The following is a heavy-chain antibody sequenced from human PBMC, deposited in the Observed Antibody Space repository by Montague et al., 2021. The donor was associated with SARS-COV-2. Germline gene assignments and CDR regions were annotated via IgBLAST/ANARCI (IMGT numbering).Heavy chain of an antibody. D-gene: IGHD3-22*01. CDR3: ARLPYFYDSTHAFDI. CDR1: GGSISSSSYY. J-gene: IGHJ3*02. Sequence: SETLSLTCTVSGGSISSSSYYWGWNRQPPGKGLECIGNIFYSGSTYYNTSLKSRVAISVDTSKNQFSLRLSSVTAADTAVYYYARLPYFYDSTHAFDIWGQGTMVTVSS. V-gene: IGHV4-39*01. CDR2: IFYSGST.